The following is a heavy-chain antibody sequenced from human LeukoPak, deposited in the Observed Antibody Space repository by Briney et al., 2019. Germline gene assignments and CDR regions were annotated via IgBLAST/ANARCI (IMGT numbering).Heavy chain of an antibody. D-gene: IGHD6-13*01. V-gene: IGHV3-30*03. CDR1: GFTFSSYG. Sequence: PGGSLRLSCAASGFTFSSYGIHWVRQAPGKGLEWVAVVSYDGSIKYYADSGKGRFTISRDTSKNTVYLQMNSLGTEDTAFYYCARGYSSSWLGYFDYWGQGTLVTVSS. CDR3: ARGYSSSWLGYFDY. J-gene: IGHJ4*02. CDR2: VSYDGSIK.